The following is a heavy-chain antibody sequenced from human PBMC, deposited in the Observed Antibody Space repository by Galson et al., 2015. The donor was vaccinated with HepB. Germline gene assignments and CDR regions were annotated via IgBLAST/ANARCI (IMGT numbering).Heavy chain of an antibody. CDR2: INTNSGGT. D-gene: IGHD6-19*01. V-gene: IGHV1-2*02. J-gene: IGHJ4*02. CDR3: ARDSVAGDFDY. CDR1: GYTFTGYY. Sequence: SVKVSCKASGYTFTGYYMHWARQAPGQGLEWMGWINTNSGGTNYAQKFQGRVTMTRDTSISKAYMELSRQRSDDTAVYYCARDSVAGDFDYWGQGTLVTVSS.